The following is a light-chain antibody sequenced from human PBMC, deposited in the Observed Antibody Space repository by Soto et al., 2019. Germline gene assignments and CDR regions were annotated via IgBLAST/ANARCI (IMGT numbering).Light chain of an antibody. Sequence: QSVLTQPPSASGSPGQSVAISCTRTSSDVGGYNYVSWYQQHPGKAPKLMIYEVNKRPSGVPDRFSGSKSGNTASLTVSGLQAEDEADYYCSSYAGSSYVFGTGTKVTVL. J-gene: IGLJ1*01. CDR3: SSYAGSSYV. CDR2: EVN. V-gene: IGLV2-8*01. CDR1: SSDVGGYNY.